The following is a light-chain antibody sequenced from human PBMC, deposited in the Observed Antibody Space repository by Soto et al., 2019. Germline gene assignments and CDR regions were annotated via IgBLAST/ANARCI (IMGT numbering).Light chain of an antibody. CDR2: RND. Sequence: QSVLTQPPSASGTPGQRVTISCSGRSSNIGSNYVYWYQQLPGTAPKLLIYRNDQRPSGVPDRFSASKSGTSASLAISGLRSEDEADYYCAAWDDSLSGPVFGGGTKLTVL. J-gene: IGLJ3*02. CDR3: AAWDDSLSGPV. CDR1: SSNIGSNY. V-gene: IGLV1-47*01.